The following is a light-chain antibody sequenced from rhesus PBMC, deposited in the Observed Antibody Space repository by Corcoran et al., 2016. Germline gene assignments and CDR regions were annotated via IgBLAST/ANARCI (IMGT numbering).Light chain of an antibody. CDR3: QQGYSSPFT. J-gene: IGKJ3*01. CDR2: RAS. Sequence: DIQRTQSPSSLSASVGDRVTITCQASQSLSNYLNWYQQKPGKIPKLLIYRASILQSGIPSRFSGSGSGTVFTLTISSLQPEDFASYYCQQGYSSPFTFGPRTKLDIK. V-gene: IGKV1S9*01. CDR1: QSLSNY.